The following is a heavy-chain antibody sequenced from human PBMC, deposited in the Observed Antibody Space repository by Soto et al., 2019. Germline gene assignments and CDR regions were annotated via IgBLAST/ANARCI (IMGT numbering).Heavy chain of an antibody. CDR1: GFTFSSYE. V-gene: IGHV3-48*03. CDR3: VRGGGGGLFDP. Sequence: GGSLRLSCAASGFTFSSYEMNWVRQAPGKGLEWLSYISPGSRYPAYADSVKGRFTISRDNAKRSLYLQMMSLTAEDTAIYYCVRGGGGGLFDPWGQGTMVTVSS. D-gene: IGHD2-15*01. J-gene: IGHJ5*02. CDR2: ISPGSRYP.